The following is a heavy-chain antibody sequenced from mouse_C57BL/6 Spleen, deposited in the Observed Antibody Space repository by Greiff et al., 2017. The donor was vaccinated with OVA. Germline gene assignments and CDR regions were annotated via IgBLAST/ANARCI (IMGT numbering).Heavy chain of an antibody. J-gene: IGHJ2*01. CDR3: ARRGYDCFDY. CDR1: GYTFTSYW. CDR2: IDPSDSAT. V-gene: IGHV1-52*01. D-gene: IGHD2-2*01. Sequence: QVQLQQPGAELVRPGSSVKLSCKASGYTFTSYWMHWVKQRPIKGLEWIGNIDPSDSATHYNQKFKDKATLTVDKSSSTAYMQLSSLTSEDSAVYYCARRGYDCFDYWGQGTTLTVSS.